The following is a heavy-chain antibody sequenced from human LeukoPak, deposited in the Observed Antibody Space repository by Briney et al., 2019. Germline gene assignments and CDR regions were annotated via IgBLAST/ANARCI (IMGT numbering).Heavy chain of an antibody. D-gene: IGHD5-12*01. Sequence: GGSLRLSCAASGFTVSSDYMSWVRQAPGKGLEWVSLISSGGSTYYADSVKGRFTISRDNSKNTLYLQMYSLRADDTAVYYCARGFGYSSRQFESWGQGTQVTVSS. V-gene: IGHV3-53*01. CDR1: GFTVSSDY. CDR3: ARGFGYSSRQFES. J-gene: IGHJ5*01. CDR2: ISSGGST.